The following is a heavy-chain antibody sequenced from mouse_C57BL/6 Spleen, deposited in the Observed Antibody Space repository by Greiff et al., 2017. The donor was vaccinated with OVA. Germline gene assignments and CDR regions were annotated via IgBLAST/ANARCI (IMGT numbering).Heavy chain of an antibody. CDR1: GYSITSGYY. D-gene: IGHD2-4*01. CDR3: ARDDDLYYFDY. J-gene: IGHJ2*01. Sequence: EVKLMESGPGLVKPSQSLSLTCSVTGYSITSGYYWNWIRQFPGNKLEWMGYISYDGSNNYNPSLKNRISITRDTSKNQFFLKLNSVTTEDTATYYCARDDDLYYFDYWGQGTTLTVSS. V-gene: IGHV3-6*01. CDR2: ISYDGSN.